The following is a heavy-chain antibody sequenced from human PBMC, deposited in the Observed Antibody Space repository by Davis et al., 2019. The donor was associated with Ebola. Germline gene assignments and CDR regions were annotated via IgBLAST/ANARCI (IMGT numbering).Heavy chain of an antibody. Sequence: GGSLRLSCAASGFTFSSYAMSWVRQAPGKGLEWVSAISGSGGSTYYADSVKGRFTISRDNSKNTLYLQMNSLRAEDTAVYYCAKGTLTYYYDSSGYGTYWYFDLWGRGTLVTVSS. V-gene: IGHV3-23*01. CDR3: AKGTLTYYYDSSGYGTYWYFDL. D-gene: IGHD3-22*01. CDR2: ISGSGGST. CDR1: GFTFSSYA. J-gene: IGHJ2*01.